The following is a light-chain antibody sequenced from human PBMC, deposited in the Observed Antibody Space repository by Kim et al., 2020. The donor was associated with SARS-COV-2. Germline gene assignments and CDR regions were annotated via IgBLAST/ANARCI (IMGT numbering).Light chain of an antibody. V-gene: IGLV2-23*02. CDR3: CSYASSSTFDVV. J-gene: IGLJ2*01. Sequence: SSTISCTGTSSDVGSYNLVSWYQQHPGKAPKLMIYEVSKRPSGVSNRFSGSKSGNTASLTISGLQAEDEADYYCCSYASSSTFDVVFGGGTQLTVL. CDR1: SSDVGSYNL. CDR2: EVS.